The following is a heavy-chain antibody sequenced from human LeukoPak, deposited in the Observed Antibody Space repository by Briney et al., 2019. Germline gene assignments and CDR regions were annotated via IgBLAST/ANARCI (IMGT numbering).Heavy chain of an antibody. D-gene: IGHD3-3*01. Sequence: PGGSLRLSCAASGFTFSSYSMNWVRQAPGKGLEWVSSISSSSSYIYYADSVKGRFTISRDNAKNSLYLQMNSLRAEDTAVYYCARDPRGDFWSGYYWLGNDYWGQGTLVTVSS. J-gene: IGHJ4*02. CDR3: ARDPRGDFWSGYYWLGNDY. CDR1: GFTFSSYS. CDR2: ISSSSSYI. V-gene: IGHV3-21*01.